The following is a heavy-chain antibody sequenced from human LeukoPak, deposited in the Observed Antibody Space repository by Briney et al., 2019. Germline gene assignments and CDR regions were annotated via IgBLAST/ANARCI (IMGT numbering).Heavy chain of an antibody. Sequence: PGGSLRPSCAASGFTFSSYAMSWVRQAPGKGLEWVSGTSGSGTGTYYADSVKGRFTISRDNSKNTLYLQMGSLRAEDTAIFYCTKGSRSSGGHYFDYWGQGTLVTVSS. D-gene: IGHD6-13*01. V-gene: IGHV3-23*01. CDR1: GFTFSSYA. CDR2: TSGSGTGT. CDR3: TKGSRSSGGHYFDY. J-gene: IGHJ4*02.